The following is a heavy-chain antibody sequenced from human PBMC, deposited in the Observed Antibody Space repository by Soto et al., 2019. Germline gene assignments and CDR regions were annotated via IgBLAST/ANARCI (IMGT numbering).Heavy chain of an antibody. V-gene: IGHV3-15*01. J-gene: IGHJ4*02. CDR3: TTDSYSSIIVVRFDY. CDR1: GFTFSDYY. Sequence: GGSLRLSCAASGFTFSDYYMDWVRQAPGKGLERVGRIKSKTDGGTPDYAAPVKDRFAISRDDSKNMLYLKMNSLKTEDTGLYYCTTDSYSSIIVVRFDYWGQGTLVTVSS. D-gene: IGHD3-22*01. CDR2: IKSKTDGGTP.